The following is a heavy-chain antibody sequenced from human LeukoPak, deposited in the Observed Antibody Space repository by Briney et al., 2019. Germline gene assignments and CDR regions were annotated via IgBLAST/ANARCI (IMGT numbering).Heavy chain of an antibody. V-gene: IGHV4-30-2*01. CDR3: ARGSGITLIADAFGI. Sequence: SQTLSLTCAVSGGSISSGGYSWNWIRQPPGKGLEWIGYIYYSGNTYYNPSLKSRVTISGDRSKNQFSLKLNSVTAADTAVYYCARGSGITLIADAFGIWGQGTMVTVSS. CDR2: IYYSGNT. J-gene: IGHJ3*02. D-gene: IGHD3-22*01. CDR1: GGSISSGGYS.